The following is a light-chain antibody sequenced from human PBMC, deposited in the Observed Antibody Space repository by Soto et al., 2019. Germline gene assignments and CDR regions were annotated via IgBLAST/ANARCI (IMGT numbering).Light chain of an antibody. Sequence: DIQMTQSPSSLSASVGDRVTITCRASQSISSYLNWYQQKPGKAPKLLISAASSLQSGVPSRISGSASGTDFTLTISSLQPEDFATYYCQQSYSTPPVYTFGQGTKLEIK. J-gene: IGKJ2*01. CDR3: QQSYSTPPVYT. V-gene: IGKV1-39*01. CDR2: AAS. CDR1: QSISSY.